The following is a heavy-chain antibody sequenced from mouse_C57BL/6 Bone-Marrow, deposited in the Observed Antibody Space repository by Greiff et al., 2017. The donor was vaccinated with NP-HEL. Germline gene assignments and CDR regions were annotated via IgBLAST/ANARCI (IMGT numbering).Heavy chain of an antibody. Sequence: EVKVVESGEGLVKPGGSLKLSCAASGFTFSSYAMSWVRQTPEKRLEWVAYISSGGDYIYYADTVKGRFTISRDNARNTLYLQMSSLKSEDTAMYYCTRDYSNYPFAYWGQGTLVTVSA. CDR2: ISSGGDYI. CDR1: GFTFSSYA. V-gene: IGHV5-9-1*02. D-gene: IGHD2-5*01. J-gene: IGHJ3*01. CDR3: TRDYSNYPFAY.